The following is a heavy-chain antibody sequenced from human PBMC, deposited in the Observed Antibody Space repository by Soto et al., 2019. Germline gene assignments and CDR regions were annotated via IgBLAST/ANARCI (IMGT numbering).Heavy chain of an antibody. CDR3: ARDLTRMSTVAREY. Sequence: QVQLVESGGGLVKPGGSLRLSCAASGFTFSDNYMTWIRQAPGRGLEWVASIIGSGRNTYYADSVTGRFTISRDNSKNMLYLQMNSLRAEDTARYYCARDLTRMSTVAREYWGQGTLVTVSS. D-gene: IGHD4-4*01. CDR1: GFTFSDNY. J-gene: IGHJ4*02. V-gene: IGHV3-11*01. CDR2: IIGSGRNT.